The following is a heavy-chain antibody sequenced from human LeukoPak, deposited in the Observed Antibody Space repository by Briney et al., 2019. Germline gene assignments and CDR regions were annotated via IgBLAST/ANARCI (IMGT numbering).Heavy chain of an antibody. CDR2: IYYSGST. J-gene: IGHJ4*02. D-gene: IGHD2-15*01. CDR1: GGSISSSSYY. CDR3: ARDQQICSGGSCYSGPSDY. Sequence: SETLSLTCTVSGGSISSSSYYWGWIRQPPGKGLEWIGSIYYSGSTYYNPSLKSRVTISVDTSKNQFPLKLSSVTAADTAVYYCARDQQICSGGSCYSGPSDYWGQGTLVTVSS. V-gene: IGHV4-39*06.